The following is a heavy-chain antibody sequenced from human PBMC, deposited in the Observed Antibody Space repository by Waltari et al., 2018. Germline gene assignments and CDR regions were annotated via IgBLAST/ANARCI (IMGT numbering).Heavy chain of an antibody. CDR2: IYYMGVT. CDR1: GGSLSSSSYY. D-gene: IGHD6-19*01. CDR3: ARQRPTGWGGSGWYEVWNFGY. Sequence: QLPLQESGPGLVKPSETLSLTCTVSGGSLSSSSYYWGWIRKPPGTGLEWIGGIYYMGVTHYNPALKSCGTRAGDTAKNQICLKLSSVTAADTAVYYCARQRPTGWGGSGWYEVWNFGYGGQGTLVTVSS. V-gene: IGHV4-39*01. J-gene: IGHJ4*02.